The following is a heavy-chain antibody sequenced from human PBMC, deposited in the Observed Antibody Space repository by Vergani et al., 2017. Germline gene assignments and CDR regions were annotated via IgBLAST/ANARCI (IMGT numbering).Heavy chain of an antibody. CDR1: GFTFSTYA. CDR3: VREGSYCGSTAFRNPSCVYYYHMGV. CDR2: IYYDGSKK. V-gene: IGHV3-33*01. D-gene: IGHD2-21*01. J-gene: IGHJ6*03. Sequence: QVQLVESGGGVVQPGRSLRLSCTSSGFTFSTYAMHWVRQAPGKGLEWVAIIYYDGSKKYYADSVKGRFTISRDNSRNTLDLLMSSLRAEDTAIYYCVREGSYCGSTAFRNPSCVYYYHMGVWGEGTTVTVSS.